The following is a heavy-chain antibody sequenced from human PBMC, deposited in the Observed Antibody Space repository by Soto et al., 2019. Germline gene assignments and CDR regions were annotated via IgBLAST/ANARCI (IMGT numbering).Heavy chain of an antibody. V-gene: IGHV3-30*18. D-gene: IGHD6-19*01. CDR1: GLTFSRSG. Sequence: QVQLVESGGGVVQPGRSLRLSCEASGLTFSRSGMHWIRQAPGKGLEWVAVISYDGGQKYYADSMKGRFTISRDNSKNTRYLQMSSLRVEDTAVYYCANPGGQWLPGEPWGQGTLVTVSS. CDR2: ISYDGGQK. J-gene: IGHJ5*02. CDR3: ANPGGQWLPGEP.